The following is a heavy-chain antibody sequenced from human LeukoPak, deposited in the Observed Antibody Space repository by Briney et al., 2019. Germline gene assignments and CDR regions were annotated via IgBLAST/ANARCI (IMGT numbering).Heavy chain of an antibody. CDR1: GYTFTSYY. D-gene: IGHD3-3*01. CDR3: ARGGNYDFWSGQYYYYGMDV. J-gene: IGHJ6*02. V-gene: IGHV1-46*01. Sequence: ASVKVSCKASGYTFTSYYMHWVRQAPGQGLEWMGIINPSGGSTSYAQKFQGRVTMTRDTSTSTVYMELSSLRSEDTAVYYCARGGNYDFWSGQYYYYGMDVWGQGTTVTVSS. CDR2: INPSGGST.